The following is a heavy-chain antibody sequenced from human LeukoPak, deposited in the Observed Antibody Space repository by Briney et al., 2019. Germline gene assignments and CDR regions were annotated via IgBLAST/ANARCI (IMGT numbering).Heavy chain of an antibody. V-gene: IGHV4-59*12. D-gene: IGHD1-1*01. CDR1: GGSISSYY. J-gene: IGHJ3*02. CDR3: ARDTIQLEGPRGFDI. Sequence: SETLSLTCTVSGGSISSYYWSWIRQPPGKGLEWIGYIYYSGSTNYNPSLKSRVTISVDTSKKQFSLKLSSVTAADTAVYYCARDTIQLEGPRGFDIRGQGTMVTVSS. CDR2: IYYSGST.